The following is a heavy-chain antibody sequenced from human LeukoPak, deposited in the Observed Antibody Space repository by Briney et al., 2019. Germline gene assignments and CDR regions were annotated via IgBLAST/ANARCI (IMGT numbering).Heavy chain of an antibody. CDR1: GFTFSSYG. Sequence: GRSLRLSCAASGFTFSSYGMHWVRQAPGKGLEWVAVIWYDGSNKYYADSVKGRFTTSRDNSKNTLYLQMNSLRAEDTAVYYCAREVRYCSGGSCYAYFDYWGQGTLVTVSS. CDR3: AREVRYCSGGSCYAYFDY. J-gene: IGHJ4*02. CDR2: IWYDGSNK. D-gene: IGHD2-15*01. V-gene: IGHV3-33*01.